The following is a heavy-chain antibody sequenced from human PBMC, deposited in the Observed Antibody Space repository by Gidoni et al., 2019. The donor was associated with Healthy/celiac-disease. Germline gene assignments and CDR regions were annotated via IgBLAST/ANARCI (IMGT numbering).Heavy chain of an antibody. CDR2: INHSGST. V-gene: IGHV4-34*01. CDR3: ARGPLRWGQDILTGPARSYGMDV. Sequence: QVQLQQWGAGLLKPSETLSLTCAVYGGSFSGYYWSWIRQPPGKGLEWIGEINHSGSTNYNPSLKSPVTISVDTSKNQFSLKLSSVTAADTAVYYCARGPLRWGQDILTGPARSYGMDVWGQGTTVTVSS. J-gene: IGHJ6*02. D-gene: IGHD3-9*01. CDR1: GGSFSGYY.